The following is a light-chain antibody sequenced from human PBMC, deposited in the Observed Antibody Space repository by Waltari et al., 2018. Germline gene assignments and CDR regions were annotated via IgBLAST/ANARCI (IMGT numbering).Light chain of an antibody. J-gene: IGKJ5*01. CDR3: QQYDNLPS. V-gene: IGKV1-33*01. Sequence: DIQMTPSPSSLSASVGDRVTITCQASQGISNYLNCYQQKPWKAPKLLIYDASNLETGVPSRFSGSGSGTDFTFTISSLQPEDIATYYCQQYDNLPSFGQGHDWRLN. CDR2: DAS. CDR1: QGISNY.